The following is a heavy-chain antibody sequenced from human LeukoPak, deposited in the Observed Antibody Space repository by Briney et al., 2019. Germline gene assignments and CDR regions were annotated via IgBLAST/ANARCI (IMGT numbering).Heavy chain of an antibody. CDR1: GFTFSSYW. Sequence: GRSLGLSCAASGFTFSSYWMDWVRQPPGRGRGWGANIKQDGSEKYYVDSVKGRFTISRDNAKNSLYLHMNSLRAADRAVYYCARVRMATTGRYDALNMWGQGTMVTVSS. CDR3: ARVRMATTGRYDALNM. D-gene: IGHD5-12*01. CDR2: IKQDGSEK. J-gene: IGHJ3*02. V-gene: IGHV3-7*04.